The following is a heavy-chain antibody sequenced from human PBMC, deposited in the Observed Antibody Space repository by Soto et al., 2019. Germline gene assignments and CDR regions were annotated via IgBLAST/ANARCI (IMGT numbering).Heavy chain of an antibody. CDR1: GFTFSGSV. Sequence: EVQLVESGGGLVHPGGSLKLSCAVSGFTFSGSVMHWVRQAPGKGLEWLGRIRSRDSDYATSYAESVKGRVTISRDDSKNTADLQVTSLKIEETALYYCTTYGNSSKGFDYWGQGTLVTVSS. J-gene: IGHJ4*02. CDR2: IRSRDSDYAT. CDR3: TTYGNSSKGFDY. V-gene: IGHV3-73*01. D-gene: IGHD6-6*01.